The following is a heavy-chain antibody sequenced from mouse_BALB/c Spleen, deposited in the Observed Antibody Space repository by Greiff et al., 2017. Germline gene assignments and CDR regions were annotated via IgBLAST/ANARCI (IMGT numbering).Heavy chain of an antibody. Sequence: EVQGVESGGGLVQPGGSLRLSCATSGFTFTAYYMSWVRQPPGKALEWLGFIRNKANGYTTEYSASVKGRFTISRDNSQSILYLQMNTLRAEDSATYYCARGGLRYFDVWGAGTTVTVSS. CDR1: GFTFTAYY. D-gene: IGHD2-4*01. CDR2: IRNKANGYTT. J-gene: IGHJ1*01. V-gene: IGHV7-3*02. CDR3: ARGGLRYFDV.